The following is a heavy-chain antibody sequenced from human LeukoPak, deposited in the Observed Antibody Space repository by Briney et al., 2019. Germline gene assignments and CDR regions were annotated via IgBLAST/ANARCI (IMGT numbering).Heavy chain of an antibody. J-gene: IGHJ4*02. D-gene: IGHD6-19*01. CDR1: GFTFSSYA. Sequence: GGSLRLSCAASGFTFSSYAMSWVRQAPGKGLEWVSAISGSGDTAYYADSVKGRFTISRDNSKNTLYLQMNSLRAEDTAVYYCAKTNTYTSGWYMNYWGQGTLVTVSS. CDR3: AKTNTYTSGWYMNY. V-gene: IGHV3-23*01. CDR2: ISGSGDTA.